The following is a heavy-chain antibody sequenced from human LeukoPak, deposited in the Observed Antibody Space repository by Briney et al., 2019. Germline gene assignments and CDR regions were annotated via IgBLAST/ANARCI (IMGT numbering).Heavy chain of an antibody. CDR2: IYYTGST. Sequence: PSETLSPTCTVSGDSIRSYYWNWIRRPPGKGLEWIGYIYYTGSTSYNPSLKSRVTISLDTSKSQFSLRLTSVTAADTAVYYCASHGSSGHDPLTWGQGTLVTVSS. J-gene: IGHJ4*01. V-gene: IGHV4-59*08. CDR1: GDSIRSYY. CDR3: ASHGSSGHDPLT. D-gene: IGHD5-12*01.